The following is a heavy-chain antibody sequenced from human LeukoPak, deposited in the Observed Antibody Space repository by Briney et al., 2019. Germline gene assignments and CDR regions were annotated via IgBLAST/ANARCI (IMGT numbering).Heavy chain of an antibody. D-gene: IGHD3-22*01. CDR2: ISAYNGNT. V-gene: IGHV1-18*04. Sequence: ASVKVSCKTSGYTFTGYFMHWVRQAPGQGLEWMGWISAYNGNTNYAQKLRGRVTMTTDTSTSTAYMELRSLRSDDTAVYYCARVGYDSSGLYYYYYMDVWGKGTTVTVSS. CDR1: GYTFTGYF. CDR3: ARVGYDSSGLYYYYYMDV. J-gene: IGHJ6*03.